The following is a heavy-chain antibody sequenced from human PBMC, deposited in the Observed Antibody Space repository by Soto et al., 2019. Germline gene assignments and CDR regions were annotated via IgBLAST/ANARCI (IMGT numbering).Heavy chain of an antibody. CDR1: GFTFSSYW. Sequence: PGGSLRLSCAASGFTFSSYWMHWVRQAPGKGLVWVSRINSDGSSTSYADSVKGRFTISRDNAKNTLYLQMKSLRAEDTAVYYCARENMVRGVIITSADAFDIWGQGTMVTVSS. J-gene: IGHJ3*02. V-gene: IGHV3-74*01. CDR3: ARENMVRGVIITSADAFDI. D-gene: IGHD3-10*01. CDR2: INSDGSST.